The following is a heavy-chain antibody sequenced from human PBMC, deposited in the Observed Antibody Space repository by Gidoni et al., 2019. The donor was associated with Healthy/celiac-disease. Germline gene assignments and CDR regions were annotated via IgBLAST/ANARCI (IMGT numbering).Heavy chain of an antibody. CDR2: IIPILGIA. D-gene: IGHD2-15*01. V-gene: IGHV1-69*02. CDR3: ARGPVMVAAPTVWFDP. Sequence: QVQLVQSGAEVKKPGSSVKVSCKASGGTFSSYTISWVRQAPGQGLEWMGRIIPILGIANYAQKFQGRVTITADKSTSTAYMELSSLRSEDTAVYYCARGPVMVAAPTVWFDPWGQGTLVTVSS. CDR1: GGTFSSYT. J-gene: IGHJ5*02.